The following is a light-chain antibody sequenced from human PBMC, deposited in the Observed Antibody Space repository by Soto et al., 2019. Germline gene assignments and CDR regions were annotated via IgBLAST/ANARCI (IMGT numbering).Light chain of an antibody. V-gene: IGKV3-15*01. J-gene: IGKJ4*01. CDR1: HTVSSN. CDR2: GAS. CDR3: QQYNNWFSLT. Sequence: EIVLTQSPGTLSVSPGERATLSCRASHTVSSNYLAWYQQKPGQAPRLLIYGASSRATGIPARFSGSGSGTEFTLTISSLQSEDFAVYYCQQYNNWFSLTFGGGTKVDIK.